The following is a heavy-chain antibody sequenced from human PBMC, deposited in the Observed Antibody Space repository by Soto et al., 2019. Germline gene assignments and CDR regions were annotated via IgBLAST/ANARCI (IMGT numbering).Heavy chain of an antibody. V-gene: IGHV1-3*01. CDR3: ARAYCSDTSRPPGGY. J-gene: IGHJ4*02. CDR2: INAGNGYT. D-gene: IGHD2-2*01. Sequence: ASVKVSCKASGYSFTNIAIHWVRQAPGQRLEWMGWINAGNGYTKYSQRFQGRVTITKDTSANTAYMELSSLRSEDTAVFYCARAYCSDTSRPPGGYWGQGTLVTISS. CDR1: GYSFTNIA.